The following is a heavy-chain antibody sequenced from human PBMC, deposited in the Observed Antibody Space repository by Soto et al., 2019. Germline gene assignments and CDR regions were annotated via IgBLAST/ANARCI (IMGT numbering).Heavy chain of an antibody. D-gene: IGHD1-1*01. CDR2: TYYGSKWYN. Sequence: SQTLSLTCAISGDSVSSDSAAWNWIRQSPSRGLEWLGRTYYGSKWYNDYAVSVKSRIIIDPDTSKNQFSLQLNSVTPEDTAVYYCAREDNWRTRGNYYMDVWGKGTTVTVSS. CDR1: GDSVSSDSAA. J-gene: IGHJ6*03. CDR3: AREDNWRTRGNYYMDV. V-gene: IGHV6-1*01.